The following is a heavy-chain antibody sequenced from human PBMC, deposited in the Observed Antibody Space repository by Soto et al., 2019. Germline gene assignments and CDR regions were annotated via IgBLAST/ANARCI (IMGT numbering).Heavy chain of an antibody. CDR1: GYTFTSYV. CDR2: MNPNSGNT. J-gene: IGHJ4*02. V-gene: IGHV1-8*01. Sequence: QVQLVQSGAEVKKPGASVKVSCKASGYTFTSYVINWVRQATGQGLEWMGWMNPNSGNTGYAQKFQGRGTMTRNTSISTAYMELSSLRSEDTAVYYCARVGYYYDSSGYYLSFDYWGQGTLVTVSS. CDR3: ARVGYYYDSSGYYLSFDY. D-gene: IGHD3-22*01.